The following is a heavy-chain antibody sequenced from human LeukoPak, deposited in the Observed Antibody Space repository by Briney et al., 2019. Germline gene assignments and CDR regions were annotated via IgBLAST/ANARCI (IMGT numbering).Heavy chain of an antibody. Sequence: PGGSLRLSCTASGFTFSSYSMNWVRQAPGKGLEWVSSISGSSSYIYYADSVKGRFTISRDNAKNSLYLQMNSLRAEDTAVYYCARDGPYCSSTSCYKHVWGKGTTVTVSS. CDR2: ISGSSSYI. D-gene: IGHD2-2*02. CDR1: GFTFSSYS. CDR3: ARDGPYCSSTSCYKHV. J-gene: IGHJ6*04. V-gene: IGHV3-21*01.